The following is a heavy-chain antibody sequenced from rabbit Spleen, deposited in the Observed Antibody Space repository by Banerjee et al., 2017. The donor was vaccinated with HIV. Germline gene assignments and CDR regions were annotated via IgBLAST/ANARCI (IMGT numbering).Heavy chain of an antibody. D-gene: IGHD8-1*01. Sequence: QEQLVESGGGLVQPEGSLTLTCKASGFSFSDRDVMCWVRQAPGKGLQWIACINASTGKPVYATWASGRFTISRTSSTTVTLRMTSLTAADRATYFCARDTGSSFSTYGMDLWGPGPWSPS. CDR2: INASTGKP. V-gene: IGHV1S45*01. CDR3: ARDTGSSFSTYGMDL. J-gene: IGHJ6*01. CDR1: GFSFSDRDV.